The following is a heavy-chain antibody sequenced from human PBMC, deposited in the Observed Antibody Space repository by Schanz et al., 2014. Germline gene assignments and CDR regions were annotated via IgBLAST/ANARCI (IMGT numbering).Heavy chain of an antibody. CDR1: GFTVNNYA. J-gene: IGHJ4*02. Sequence: EVQLLESGGGLVQPGGSLRLSCTVSGFTVNNYAMNWVRQAPGRGLEWVSGIGGSGDSTHYADSVKGRFIISRDNSKNTLYLQVNSLRAEDTAVYYCAKHVRSLTGNDYWGQGTLXTVSS. CDR3: AKHVRSLTGNDY. V-gene: IGHV3-23*01. CDR2: IGGSGDST. D-gene: IGHD3-9*01.